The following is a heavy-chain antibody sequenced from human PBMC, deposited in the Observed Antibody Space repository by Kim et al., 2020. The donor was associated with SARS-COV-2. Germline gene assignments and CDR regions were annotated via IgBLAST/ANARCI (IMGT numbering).Heavy chain of an antibody. Sequence: ASVKVSCKASGYTFTSYYMHWVRQAPGQGLQWMGIINPSGGSTNYAQNFQGRVTMTRDTSTSTVYMELSGLRSEDTAVYYCATLFIVAATDYSSAFDIWGQGTMVTVSS. CDR2: INPSGGST. CDR1: GYTFTSYY. CDR3: ATLFIVAATDYSSAFDI. D-gene: IGHD1-26*01. V-gene: IGHV1-46*01. J-gene: IGHJ3*02.